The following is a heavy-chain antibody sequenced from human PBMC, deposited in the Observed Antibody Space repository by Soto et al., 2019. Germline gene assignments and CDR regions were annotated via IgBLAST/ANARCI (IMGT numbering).Heavy chain of an antibody. V-gene: IGHV4-39*01. D-gene: IGHD3-3*01. CDR3: ARCFLEWPHFDP. CDR2: IYHSGSS. CDR1: GGSISDSSYY. J-gene: IGHJ5*02. Sequence: LQLQESGPGLVKPSETLSLTCTVSGGSISDSSYYWGWIRQPPGKGLEWIGSIYHSGSSYYNPSLKSRVTIAVDTSKNQFALRLSSVTAADSALYYCARCFLEWPHFDPWGQGTLVTVSS.